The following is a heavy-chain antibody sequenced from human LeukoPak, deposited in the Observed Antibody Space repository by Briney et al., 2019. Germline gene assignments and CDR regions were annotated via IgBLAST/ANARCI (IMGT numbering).Heavy chain of an antibody. D-gene: IGHD5-12*01. V-gene: IGHV3-30*02. J-gene: IGHJ5*02. Sequence: PGGSLRLSCAASGFTFSSYGMHWVRQAPGKGLEWAAFIRYDGSNKYYADSVKGRFTISRDNSKNTLYLQMNSLRAEDTAVYYCAKVLAKRAVATGASTWGQGTLVTVSS. CDR1: GFTFSSYG. CDR3: AKVLAKRAVATGAST. CDR2: IRYDGSNK.